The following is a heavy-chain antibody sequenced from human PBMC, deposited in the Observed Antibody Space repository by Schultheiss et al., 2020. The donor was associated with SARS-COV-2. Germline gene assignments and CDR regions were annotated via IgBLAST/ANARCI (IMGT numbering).Heavy chain of an antibody. CDR1: GGTFSSYA. D-gene: IGHD6-6*01. J-gene: IGHJ6*02. Sequence: ASVKVSCKASGGTFSSYAINWVRQAPGQGLEWMGWISAYNGNTNYAQKLQGRVTITRDTSASTAYMELSSLRSEDTAVYYCARLAAARYYYGMDVWGQGTTVTVSS. CDR2: ISAYNGNT. V-gene: IGHV1-18*01. CDR3: ARLAAARYYYGMDV.